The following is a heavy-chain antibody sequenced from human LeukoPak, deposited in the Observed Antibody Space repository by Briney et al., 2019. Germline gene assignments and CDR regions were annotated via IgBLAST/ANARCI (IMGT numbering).Heavy chain of an antibody. D-gene: IGHD2-21*02. CDR3: ARHARKRLTSNWDF. CDR1: GGSISSYY. CDR2: IHYSGST. Sequence: PSETLSLTCTVSGGSISSYYWSWIRQPPGKGLEWTGYIHYSGSTNYNPSLKSRVIISLDTSKNQFSLRLSSVTAADTAVYYCARHARKRLTSNWDFWGQGTLVTVSS. V-gene: IGHV4-59*08. J-gene: IGHJ4*02.